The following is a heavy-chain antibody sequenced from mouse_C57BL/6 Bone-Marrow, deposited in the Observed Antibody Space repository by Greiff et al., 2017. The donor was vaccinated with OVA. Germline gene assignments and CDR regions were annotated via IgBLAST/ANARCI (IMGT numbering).Heavy chain of an antibody. CDR2: IYPGDGDT. Sequence: VKLQESGPELVKPGASVKISCKASGYAFSSSWMNWVKQRPGKGLEWIGRIYPGDGDTNYNGKFKGKATLTADKSSSTAYMQLSSLPSEDAVVYFYARHEDGYYSAYFDYWGQGTTLTVSS. J-gene: IGHJ2*01. CDR3: ARHEDGYYSAYFDY. CDR1: GYAFSSSW. D-gene: IGHD2-3*01. V-gene: IGHV1-82*01.